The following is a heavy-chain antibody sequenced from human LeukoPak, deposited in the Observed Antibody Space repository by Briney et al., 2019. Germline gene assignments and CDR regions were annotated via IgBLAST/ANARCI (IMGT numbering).Heavy chain of an antibody. Sequence: GGSLRLSCAASGFTFSSYSMNWVRQAPGKGLEWVAVISYDGSNKYYADSVKGRFTISRDNSKNTLYLQMNSLRAEDTAVYYCAKDAGEQWLANFDYWGQGTLVTVSS. J-gene: IGHJ4*02. V-gene: IGHV3-30*18. D-gene: IGHD6-19*01. CDR2: ISYDGSNK. CDR3: AKDAGEQWLANFDY. CDR1: GFTFSSYS.